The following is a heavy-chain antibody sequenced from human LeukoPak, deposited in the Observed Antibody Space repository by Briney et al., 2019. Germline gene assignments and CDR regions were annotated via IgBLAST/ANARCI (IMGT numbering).Heavy chain of an antibody. V-gene: IGHV3-48*04. CDR1: GFTFSSYS. J-gene: IGHJ4*02. D-gene: IGHD5-24*01. CDR2: ISSSGSTI. Sequence: GGSLRLSCAASGFTFSSYSMNWVRQAPGKGLEWVSYISSSGSTINYADSVKGRFTISRDNAKNSLYLQMNSLRAEDTAVNYCAREGEMGTFDYWGQGTLVTVSS. CDR3: AREGEMGTFDY.